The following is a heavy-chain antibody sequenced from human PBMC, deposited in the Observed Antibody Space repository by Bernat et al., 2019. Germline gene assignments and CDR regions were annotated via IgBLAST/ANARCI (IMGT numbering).Heavy chain of an antibody. CDR1: GFTFSSYA. CDR3: AKGPSVGVWRYYFDY. D-gene: IGHD5/OR15-5a*01. J-gene: IGHJ4*02. Sequence: EVQLLESGGGLVQPGGSLRLSCAASGFTFSSYAMSWVRQAPGKGLEWVSAISGSGGSTYDADSVKGRFTISRDNSKNTLYLQMNSLRAEDTAVYYCAKGPSVGVWRYYFDYWGQGTLVTVSS. V-gene: IGHV3-23*01. CDR2: ISGSGGST.